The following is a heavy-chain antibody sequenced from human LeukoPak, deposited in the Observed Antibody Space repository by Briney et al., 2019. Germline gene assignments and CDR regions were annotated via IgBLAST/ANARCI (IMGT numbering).Heavy chain of an antibody. CDR3: AKNFRTLASRRTSPFDS. Sequence: ASVKVSCKASGYTFTSYAINCVRQAPGQGLEWMGWVGPYHGNTTYAQKFQGRLAMTTDKSTTTAYMELRSLTSDDTALYYCAKNFRTLASRRTSPFDSWGQGTLVIVSS. V-gene: IGHV1-18*01. CDR2: VGPYHGNT. J-gene: IGHJ4*02. CDR1: GYTFTSYA. D-gene: IGHD6-6*01.